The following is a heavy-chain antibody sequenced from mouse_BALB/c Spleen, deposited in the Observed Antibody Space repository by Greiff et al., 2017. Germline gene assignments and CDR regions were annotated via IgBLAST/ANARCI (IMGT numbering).Heavy chain of an antibody. Sequence: EVKLMESGPGLVKPSQSLSLTCTVTGYSITSDYAWNWIRQFPGNKLEWMGYISYSGSTSYNPSLKSRISITRDTSKNQFFLQLNSVTTEDTATYYCAREDRLGSYGNYDEGYAMDYWGQGTSVTVSS. CDR3: AREDRLGSYGNYDEGYAMDY. CDR2: ISYSGST. V-gene: IGHV3-2*02. J-gene: IGHJ4*01. D-gene: IGHD2-1*01. CDR1: GYSITSDYA.